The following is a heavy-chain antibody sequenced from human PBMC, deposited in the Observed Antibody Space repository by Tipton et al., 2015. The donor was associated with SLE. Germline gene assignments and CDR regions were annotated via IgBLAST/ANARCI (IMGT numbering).Heavy chain of an antibody. D-gene: IGHD2-15*01. CDR1: GGSFTMYY. J-gene: IGHJ5*02. V-gene: IGHV4-34*01. CDR2: INHSGST. CDR3: ATEGGNWFDP. Sequence: TLSLTCAVSGGSFTMYYWSWIRQSPGKGPEWIGEINHSGSTNYNPSLKARVTLSADTSKNQVSLRLTSVTAADTAVYYCATEGGNWFDPWGQGILVTVSS.